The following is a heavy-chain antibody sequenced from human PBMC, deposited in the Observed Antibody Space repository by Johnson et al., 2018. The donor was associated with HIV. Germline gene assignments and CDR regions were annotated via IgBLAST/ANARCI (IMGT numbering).Heavy chain of an antibody. D-gene: IGHD1-14*01. CDR3: ARDETYRRYALTAFDI. V-gene: IGHV3-7*05. Sequence: EVQLVESGGGVVQPGRSLRLSCAASGFTFSSYAMHWVRQAPGKGLEWVANIKQDGSEKHYLDSVKGRFTISRDNAKNSLYLQMNSLRAEDTAVYYCARDETYRRYALTAFDIWGQGTMVTVSS. CDR2: IKQDGSEK. CDR1: GFTFSSYA. J-gene: IGHJ3*02.